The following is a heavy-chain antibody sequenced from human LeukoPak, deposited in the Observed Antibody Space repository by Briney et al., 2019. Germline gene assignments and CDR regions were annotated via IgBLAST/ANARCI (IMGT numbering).Heavy chain of an antibody. CDR1: GASISSGPSY. CDR3: ARVESGNYGRYYYYYMDV. D-gene: IGHD1-26*01. J-gene: IGHJ6*03. CDR2: IYTSGST. Sequence: PSETLSLTCTVSGASISSGPSYWSWVRQPAGKGLEWIGRIYTSGSTNYNPSLKSRGTISVDTSKDQFSLKLSSVTAADTAVYYCARVESGNYGRYYYYYMDVWGKGTTVTVSS. V-gene: IGHV4-61*02.